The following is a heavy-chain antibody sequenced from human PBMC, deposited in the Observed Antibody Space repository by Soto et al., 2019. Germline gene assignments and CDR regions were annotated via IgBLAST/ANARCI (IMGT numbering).Heavy chain of an antibody. CDR3: ARGGNMITFGGVIALAFDY. D-gene: IGHD3-16*02. CDR2: INHSGST. CDR1: GGSFSGYY. J-gene: IGHJ4*02. V-gene: IGHV4-34*01. Sequence: SETLSLTCAVYGGSFSGYYWSWIRQPPGKGLEWIGEINHSGSTNYNPSLKSRVTISVDTSKNQFSLKLSSVTAADTAVYYCARGGNMITFGGVIALAFDYWGQGTLVTVS.